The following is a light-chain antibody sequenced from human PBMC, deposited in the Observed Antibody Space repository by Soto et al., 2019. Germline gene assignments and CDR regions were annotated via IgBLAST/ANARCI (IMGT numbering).Light chain of an antibody. J-gene: IGKJ1*01. CDR3: HQYDSWT. CDR2: GAS. Sequence: EIVLTQSPATLSLSPGERATLSCRASQSVSGCLAWYQQKPGQAPRLLIYGASSRATGIPDRFSGSGSGTDFTLTISRLEPEDFAVYYCHQYDSWTFGQGTKVDIK. V-gene: IGKV3-20*01. CDR1: QSVSGC.